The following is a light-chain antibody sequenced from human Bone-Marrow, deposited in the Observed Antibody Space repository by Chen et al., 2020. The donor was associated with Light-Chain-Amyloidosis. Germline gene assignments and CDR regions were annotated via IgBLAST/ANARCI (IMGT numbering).Light chain of an antibody. CDR2: GNS. V-gene: IGLV1-40*01. CDR3: QSYDNSLSGNFV. J-gene: IGLJ1*01. Sequence: QSVLTQPPSLSGAPGQRVTISCTGSNSNIGASYDVHWYQRLPGTAPKLLIYGNSNRPSGVPDRFSGSKSDTAASLAITGLQAEDEADYYCQSYDNSLSGNFVFGTGTKVTVL. CDR1: NSNIGASYD.